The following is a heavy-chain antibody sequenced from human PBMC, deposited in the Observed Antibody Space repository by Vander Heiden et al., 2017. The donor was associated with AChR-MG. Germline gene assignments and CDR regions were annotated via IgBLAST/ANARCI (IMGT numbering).Heavy chain of an antibody. Sequence: QVQLVESGGGVVRPGRSLSLAGAAAGFTFRSYGMNWVRQAPGKGLGWVAVIWYDGSNKYYADSVKGRFTISRDNSKNTLYLQMNSLRAEDTAVYYCARDVGARSYYYGMDVWGQGTTVTVSS. V-gene: IGHV3-33*01. CDR1: GFTFRSYG. D-gene: IGHD3-10*01. CDR2: IWYDGSNK. J-gene: IGHJ6*02. CDR3: ARDVGARSYYYGMDV.